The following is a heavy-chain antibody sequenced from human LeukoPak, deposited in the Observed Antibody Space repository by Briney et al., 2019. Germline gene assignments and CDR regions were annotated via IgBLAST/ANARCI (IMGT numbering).Heavy chain of an antibody. D-gene: IGHD4-17*01. CDR3: ASLPAYGDTRFDY. Sequence: PSETLSLTCTVSGGSISSGSYYWSWIRQPAGTGLEWIGRIYTSGSTNYNPSLKSRVTISVDTSKNQFSLKLSSVTAADTAVYYCASLPAYGDTRFDYWGQGTLVTVSS. CDR1: GGSISSGSYY. CDR2: IYTSGST. V-gene: IGHV4-61*02. J-gene: IGHJ4*02.